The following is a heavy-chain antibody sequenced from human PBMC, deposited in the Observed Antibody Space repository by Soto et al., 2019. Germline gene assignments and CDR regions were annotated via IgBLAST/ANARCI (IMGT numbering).Heavy chain of an antibody. CDR3: ARHGYGDGFSY. V-gene: IGHV4-39*01. D-gene: IGHD4-17*01. J-gene: IGHJ4*02. Sequence: SETLSLTCTVSGDSISSSTYYWGWIRRPPGKGLEWIATIFSTGTTHYNPSLRSRVTISVDTSKNQFSLTVRSVTAADTAAYYCARHGYGDGFSYWGQGSQVTVSS. CDR1: GDSISSSTYY. CDR2: IFSTGTT.